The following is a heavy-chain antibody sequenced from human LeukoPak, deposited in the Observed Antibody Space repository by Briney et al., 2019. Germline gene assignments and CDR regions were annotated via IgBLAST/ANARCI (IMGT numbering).Heavy chain of an antibody. CDR2: INHSGST. Sequence: PSETLSLTCAVYGGSFSGYYWSWIRQPPGKGLEWIGEINHSGSTNYNPSLKSRVTISVDTSKNQFSLKLSSVTAADTAVYYCARGYGDFSSGSYGDWGQGTLVTVSS. CDR3: ARGYGDFSSGSYGD. V-gene: IGHV4-34*01. D-gene: IGHD3-3*01. J-gene: IGHJ4*02. CDR1: GGSFSGYY.